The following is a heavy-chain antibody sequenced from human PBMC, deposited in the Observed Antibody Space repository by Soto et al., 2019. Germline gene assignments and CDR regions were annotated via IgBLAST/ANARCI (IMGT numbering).Heavy chain of an antibody. CDR1: GYTFTCYV. CDR2: ISAYNGNT. D-gene: IGHD6-19*01. Sequence: ASVKVSCKAPGYTFTCYVISWVRQAPGQGLEWMGWISAYNGNTNYAQKLQGRVTMTTDTSTSTAYMELRSLRSDDTAVYYCARERGSGWLRSKYSYGMDVWGQGTTVTVSS. CDR3: ARERGSGWLRSKYSYGMDV. J-gene: IGHJ6*02. V-gene: IGHV1-18*01.